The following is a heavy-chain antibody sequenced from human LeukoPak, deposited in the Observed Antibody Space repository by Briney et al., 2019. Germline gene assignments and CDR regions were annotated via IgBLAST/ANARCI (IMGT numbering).Heavy chain of an antibody. D-gene: IGHD3-22*01. CDR2: ISSSSYI. Sequence: GGSLRLSCAASGFTFSSYSMNWVRQAPGKGLEWVSSISSSSYIYYADSVKGRFTISRDNAKNSLYLQMNSLRAEDTAVYYCARDRSTPSYYGFDPWGQGTLVTVSS. CDR1: GFTFSSYS. J-gene: IGHJ5*02. V-gene: IGHV3-21*01. CDR3: ARDRSTPSYYGFDP.